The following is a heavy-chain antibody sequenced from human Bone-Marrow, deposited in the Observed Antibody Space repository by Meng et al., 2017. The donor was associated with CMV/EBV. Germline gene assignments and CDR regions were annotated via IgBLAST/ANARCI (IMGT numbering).Heavy chain of an antibody. D-gene: IGHD3-22*01. CDR2: IRYDGSNK. Sequence: GGSLRLSCAASGFTFSSYGMHWVRQAPGKGLEWVAFIRYDGSNKYYADSVKGRFTISRDNAKNSLYLQMNSLRAEDTAVYYCARDFGPYYYDSSGYLPDWGQGTMVTVSS. J-gene: IGHJ3*01. CDR1: GFTFSSYG. CDR3: ARDFGPYYYDSSGYLPD. V-gene: IGHV3-30*02.